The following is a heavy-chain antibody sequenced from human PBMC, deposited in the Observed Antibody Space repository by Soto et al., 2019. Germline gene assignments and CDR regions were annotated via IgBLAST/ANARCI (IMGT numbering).Heavy chain of an antibody. V-gene: IGHV3-9*01. J-gene: IGHJ4*02. CDR3: AKDIGDYSSSWYLGYFDY. D-gene: IGHD6-13*01. CDR1: GFTFDDYA. CDR2: ISWNSGSI. Sequence: GGSLRLSCAASGFTFDDYAMHWVRQAPGKGLEWASGISWNSGSIGYADSVKGRFTISRDNAKNSLYLQMNSLRAEDTALYYCAKDIGDYSSSWYLGYFDYWGQGTLVTVSS.